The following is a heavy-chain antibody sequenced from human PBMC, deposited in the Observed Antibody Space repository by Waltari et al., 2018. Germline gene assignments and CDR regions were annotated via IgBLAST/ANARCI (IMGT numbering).Heavy chain of an antibody. Sequence: EVQLVESGGGLVQPGRSLRLSCAASGFTFDDYAMHWVRQAPGKGLEWVSGISLNSDKIGYADSVKGRFTISRDNAKNSLYLQMNSLRVEDTALYFCAKDGTTANNYYGLDVWGQGTTVTVSS. V-gene: IGHV3-9*01. D-gene: IGHD5-18*01. J-gene: IGHJ6*02. CDR2: ISLNSDKI. CDR3: AKDGTTANNYYGLDV. CDR1: GFTFDDYA.